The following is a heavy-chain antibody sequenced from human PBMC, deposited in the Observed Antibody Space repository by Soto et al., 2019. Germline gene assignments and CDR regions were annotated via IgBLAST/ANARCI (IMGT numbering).Heavy chain of an antibody. CDR3: ARRSSTHLNEAKYEP. D-gene: IGHD2-2*01. V-gene: IGHV1-2*02. CDR2: IKTDSGDT. Sequence: QVQLVQSGAEVKRPGASVRVSCKASQYTFTSYDIFWVRQSPGRGLEWMGWIKTDSGDTHYAQNFQGRVTMTRDTSLSIAYMEFNILISDDTAVYYCARRSSTHLNEAKYEPWGQGTLVIVSS. CDR1: QYTFTSYD. J-gene: IGHJ5*02.